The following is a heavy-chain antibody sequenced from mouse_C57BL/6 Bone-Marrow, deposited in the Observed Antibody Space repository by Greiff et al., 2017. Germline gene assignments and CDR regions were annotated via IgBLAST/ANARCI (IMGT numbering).Heavy chain of an antibody. CDR3: ARGEIYDYDRYFEV. V-gene: IGHV3-1*01. CDR1: GYSITSGFD. D-gene: IGHD2-4*01. CDR2: ISYSGTT. Sequence: EVMLVESGPGMVKPSQSLSLTCTVTGYSITSGFDWHWIRHFPGNKLEWMAYISYSGTTNYNPSLKSRISITHDTSKNHFFLKLNSVTAEDTATYYCARGEIYDYDRYFEVWGTGTTVTVSS. J-gene: IGHJ1*03.